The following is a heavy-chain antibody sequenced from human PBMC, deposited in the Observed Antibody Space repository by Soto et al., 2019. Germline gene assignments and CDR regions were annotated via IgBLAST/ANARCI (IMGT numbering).Heavy chain of an antibody. CDR2: ISYSGST. J-gene: IGHJ6*02. Sequence: QLQLQEAGPGLVKPSETLSLTCTVSGGSISSSNYYWTWIRQPPGKGLEWIGSISYSGSTFYNPSLNSRVTISVDKPKNLSALMLSSVTAADTAVYYCAIRSSYGSGKYGVARWGQGTTVTFSS. V-gene: IGHV4-39*01. CDR3: AIRSSYGSGKYGVAR. CDR1: GGSISSSNYY. D-gene: IGHD3-10*01.